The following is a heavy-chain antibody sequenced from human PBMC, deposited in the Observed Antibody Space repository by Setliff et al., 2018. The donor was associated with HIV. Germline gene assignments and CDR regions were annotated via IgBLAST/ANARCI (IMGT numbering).Heavy chain of an antibody. J-gene: IGHJ4*02. V-gene: IGHV1-8*01. D-gene: IGHD1-26*01. CDR2: MNPNSGNT. Sequence: SVKVSCKASGYTFTRYDINWVRQATGQGLEWMGWMNPNSGNTGYAQRFQGRVTMTRNTSISTAYMELSSLRSEDTAVYYCATSVATFDSVDYWGQGTLVTVSS. CDR3: ATSVATFDSVDY. CDR1: GYTFTRYD.